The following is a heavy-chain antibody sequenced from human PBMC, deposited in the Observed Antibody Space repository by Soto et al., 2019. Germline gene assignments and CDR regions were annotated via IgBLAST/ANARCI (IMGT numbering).Heavy chain of an antibody. D-gene: IGHD6-19*01. J-gene: IGHJ4*02. V-gene: IGHV3-30*18. CDR3: AKGSHVRIAVAVVDY. CDR2: ISYDGSNK. CDR1: GFTFSSYG. Sequence: PGGSLRLSCAASGFTFSSYGMHWVRQAPGKGLEWVAVISYDGSNKYYADSVKGRFTISRDNSKNTLYLQMNSLRAEDTAVYYCAKGSHVRIAVAVVDYWGQGTLVTVSS.